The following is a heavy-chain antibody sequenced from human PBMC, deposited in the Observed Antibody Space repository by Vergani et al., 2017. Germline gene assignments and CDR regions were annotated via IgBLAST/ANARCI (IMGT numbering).Heavy chain of an antibody. CDR3: ARXAFSHYQYYYMDV. V-gene: IGHV4-31*03. CDR2: IFYSGST. Sequence: QVQLQESGPGLVKPSQTLPLTCSVSGGSFSSAGYYWSWIRQHPGKGLEWIGYIFYSGSTYYNPSLKSRVTISVDTSKNQFSLKLSSVTAADTAVYKCARXAFSHYQYYYMDVWGKGTTVTVSS. CDR1: GGSFSSAGYY. J-gene: IGHJ6*03. D-gene: IGHD3-16*01.